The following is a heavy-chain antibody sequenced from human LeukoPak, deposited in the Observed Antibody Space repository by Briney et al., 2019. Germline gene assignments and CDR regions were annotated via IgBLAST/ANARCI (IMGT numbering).Heavy chain of an antibody. CDR2: INHSGST. J-gene: IGHJ4*02. CDR1: GGSFSGYY. D-gene: IGHD6-13*01. Sequence: SETLSLTCAVYGGSFSGYYWSWIRQPPGKGLEWIGEINHSGSTNYNPSLKSRVTISVDTSKNQFSLKLSSVTAADTAVYYCARGQEMRIAAAGSYYFDYWGQGTLVTVSS. V-gene: IGHV4-34*01. CDR3: ARGQEMRIAAAGSYYFDY.